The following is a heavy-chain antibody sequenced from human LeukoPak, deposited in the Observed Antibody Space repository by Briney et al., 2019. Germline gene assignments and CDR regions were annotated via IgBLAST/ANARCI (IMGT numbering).Heavy chain of an antibody. D-gene: IGHD3-3*01. CDR2: IIPIFGTA. CDR3: ARANYDFWSGYYYFDY. Sequence: ASVKVSCKASGYTFTGYYMHWVRQAPGQGLEWMGGIIPIFGTANYAQKFQGGVTITTDESTSTAYMELSSLGSEDTAVYYCARANYDFWSGYYYFDYWGQGTLVTVSS. J-gene: IGHJ4*02. CDR1: GYTFTGYY. V-gene: IGHV1-69*05.